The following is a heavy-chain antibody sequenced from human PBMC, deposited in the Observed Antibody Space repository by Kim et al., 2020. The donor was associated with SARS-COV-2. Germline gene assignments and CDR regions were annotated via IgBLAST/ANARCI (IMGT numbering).Heavy chain of an antibody. J-gene: IGHJ4*02. D-gene: IGHD5-12*01. CDR3: VKSGQLDY. CDR1: GFTFSNSP. CDR2: IDGRGATT. Sequence: GGSLRLSCAASGFTFSNSPMSWVRQAPGKGLEWVSTIDGRGATTYYPGSVKGRFTISRDNSKNTLYLQMNNLRAEDTAVYFCVKSGQLDYWGQGTLVTVSS. V-gene: IGHV3-23*01.